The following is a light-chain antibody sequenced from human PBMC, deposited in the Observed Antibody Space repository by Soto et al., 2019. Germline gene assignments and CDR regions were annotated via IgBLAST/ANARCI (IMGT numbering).Light chain of an antibody. CDR1: QSVSSY. CDR3: QPRSNWVIT. Sequence: EIVLTQSPATLSLSPGERATLSCRASQSVSSYLAWYQQKPGQAPRLLIYDASNRATGIPARFSGSGSGTDFTLTISSLETEDFAVYYCQPRSNWVITFGQGTRLEIK. CDR2: DAS. J-gene: IGKJ5*01. V-gene: IGKV3-11*01.